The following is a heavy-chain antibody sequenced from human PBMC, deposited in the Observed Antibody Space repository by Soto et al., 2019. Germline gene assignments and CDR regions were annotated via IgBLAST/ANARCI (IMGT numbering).Heavy chain of an antibody. Sequence: QVQLVQSGAEVKKPGSSVKVSCKASGGTFSSYTISWVRQAPGQGLEWMGRIIPILGIANYAQKFQGRVTTTADNATSTADRELSSRRTEDTAVDYCARELGGGTTNYYYYYMDVWGKGTTVTVSS. CDR1: GGTFSSYT. CDR2: IIPILGIA. V-gene: IGHV1-69*08. CDR3: ARELGGGTTNYYYYYMDV. J-gene: IGHJ6*03. D-gene: IGHD1-26*01.